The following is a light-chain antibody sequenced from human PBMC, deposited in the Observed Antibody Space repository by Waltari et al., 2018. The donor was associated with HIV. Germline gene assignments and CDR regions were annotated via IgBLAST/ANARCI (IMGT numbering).Light chain of an antibody. J-gene: IGKJ4*01. CDR1: QSVLYSSNNKNY. CDR3: QQHYTTPLT. CDR2: WAS. Sequence: DIVMTQSPDSLAVSLGERATINCKSSQSVLYSSNNKNYLAWYQQKPGQPPKLLIYWASARESGVPDRFSASGSGTDFTLTIGSLQAEDVAVYYCQQHYTTPLTFGGGTKVEI. V-gene: IGKV4-1*01.